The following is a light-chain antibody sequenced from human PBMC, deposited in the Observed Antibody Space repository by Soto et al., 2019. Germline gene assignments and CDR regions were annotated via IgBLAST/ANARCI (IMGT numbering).Light chain of an antibody. CDR3: QQTHSFPLP. J-gene: IGKJ5*01. V-gene: IGKV1-39*01. Sequence: IQMTHYPSSLSASVGDRVTITCRASQSISSYLNWYQQKPGKAPNLLISGASSLQSGVPSRFSASGSGTDFTLTITSLQPDDFATYYCQQTHSFPLPFGQGTRPENK. CDR2: GAS. CDR1: QSISSY.